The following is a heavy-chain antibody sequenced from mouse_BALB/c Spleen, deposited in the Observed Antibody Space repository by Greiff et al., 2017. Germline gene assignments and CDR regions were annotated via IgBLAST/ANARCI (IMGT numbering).Heavy chain of an antibody. J-gene: IGHJ2*01. V-gene: IGHV3-2*02. Sequence: EVHLVESGPGLVKPSQSLSLTCTVTGYSITSDYAWNWIRQFPGNKLEWMGYISYSGSTSYNPSLKSRISITRDTSKNQFFLQLNSVTTEDTATYYCAREGFTTVVDYWGQGTTLTVSS. CDR3: AREGFTTVVDY. CDR1: GYSITSDYA. D-gene: IGHD1-1*01. CDR2: ISYSGST.